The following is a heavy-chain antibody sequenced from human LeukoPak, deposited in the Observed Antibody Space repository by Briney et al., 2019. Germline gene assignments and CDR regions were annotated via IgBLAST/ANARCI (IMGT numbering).Heavy chain of an antibody. CDR2: INSDGSST. CDR3: ARWAYGSGSPGFDP. D-gene: IGHD3-10*01. Sequence: GGSLRLSCAASAFTFSSYWMHWVRQAPGKGLVWVSRINSDGSSTSYADSVKGRFTISRDNAKNTLYLQMNSLRAEDTAVYYCARWAYGSGSPGFDPWGQGTLVTVSS. CDR1: AFTFSSYW. J-gene: IGHJ5*02. V-gene: IGHV3-74*01.